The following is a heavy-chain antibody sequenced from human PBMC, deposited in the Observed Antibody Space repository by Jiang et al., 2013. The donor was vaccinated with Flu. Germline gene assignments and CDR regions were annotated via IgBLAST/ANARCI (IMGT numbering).Heavy chain of an antibody. CDR3: VRQDYYDSSVAY. J-gene: IGHJ4*02. CDR1: GGSINSGDYY. V-gene: IGHV4-30-4*08. CDR2: IYYSGST. D-gene: IGHD3-22*01. Sequence: SQTLSLTCSVSGGSINSGDYYWSWIRQPPGKGLEWIGYIYYSGSTHCNPSLKSRLSISGDTSKNQFSLKLSSVTAADTAVYYCVRQDYYDSSVAYWGQGTLVTVSA.